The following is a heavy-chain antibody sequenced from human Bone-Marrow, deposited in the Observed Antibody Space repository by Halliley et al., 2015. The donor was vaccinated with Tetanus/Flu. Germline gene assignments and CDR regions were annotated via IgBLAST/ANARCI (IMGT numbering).Heavy chain of an antibody. CDR3: ATAALESTYASDWFDP. J-gene: IGHJ5*02. Sequence: TLSLTCSVSGGSISSGGYYWSWIRQHPGKGLEWIGYLYDSGSTYYNPSPKSRVTISVDTSKNQFSLNLTSVTAADTAVYYCATAALESTYASDWFDPWGQGTLVTVSS. V-gene: IGHV4-31*03. D-gene: IGHD3-10*01. CDR2: LYDSGST. CDR1: GGSISSGGYY.